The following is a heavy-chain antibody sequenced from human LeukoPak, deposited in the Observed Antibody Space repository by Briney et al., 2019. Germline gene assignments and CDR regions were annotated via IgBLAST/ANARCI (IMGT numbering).Heavy chain of an antibody. CDR2: ISWNSGSI. CDR3: AKAENSAWYRAFHY. V-gene: IGHV3-9*03. J-gene: IGHJ4*02. CDR1: GFTFDDYA. Sequence: GGSLRLSCAASGFTFDDYAMHWVRQAPGKGLEWVSGISWNSGSIDYADSVKGRFTISRDNAKNSLYLQMNSLRGEDMALYYCAKAENSAWYRAFHYWGQGTLVTVPS. D-gene: IGHD6-19*01.